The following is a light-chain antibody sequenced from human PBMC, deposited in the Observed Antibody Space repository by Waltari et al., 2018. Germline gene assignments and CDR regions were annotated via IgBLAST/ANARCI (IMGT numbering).Light chain of an antibody. CDR2: DAS. CDR1: QTVPLNY. CDR3: QQYATSPLT. V-gene: IGKV3-20*01. Sequence: EIVLTQSPGTLSLSPGERATLSCRASQTVPLNYLAWYQQKPGQTPRLLIYDASNRATGIPDRFSGSESGTDFTLTIRSLEPEDFAVYYCQQYATSPLTVGGGTKVEIK. J-gene: IGKJ4*01.